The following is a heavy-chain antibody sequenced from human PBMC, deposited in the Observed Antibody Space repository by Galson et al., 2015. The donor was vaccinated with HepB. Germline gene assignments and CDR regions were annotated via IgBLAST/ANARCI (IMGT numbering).Heavy chain of an antibody. CDR3: AKDCSGSPGGMDV. D-gene: IGHD1-26*01. J-gene: IGHJ6*02. Sequence: SLRLSCAASGFTFSSYGMHWVRQAPGKGLEWVAVISYDGSNKYYADSVKGRFTISRDNSKNTLYLQMNSLRAGDTAVYYCAKDCSGSPGGMDVWGQGTTVTVSS. CDR1: GFTFSSYG. CDR2: ISYDGSNK. V-gene: IGHV3-30*18.